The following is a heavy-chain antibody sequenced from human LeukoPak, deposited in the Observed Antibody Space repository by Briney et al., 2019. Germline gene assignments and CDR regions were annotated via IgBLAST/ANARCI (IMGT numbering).Heavy chain of an antibody. CDR2: IKSRTDGGTT. J-gene: IGHJ4*02. CDR3: ATGFYSNGYNY. D-gene: IGHD5-24*01. CDR1: QLTFSSAW. V-gene: IGHV3-15*01. Sequence: PGGSLRLSCAASQLTFSSAWMTWVRQIPGKGLEWVGHIKSRTDGGTTDYAAPVKGRFTVSRDDSKNTVYLQMNSLKTEDSAVYFCATGFYSNGYNYWGRGTLVTVSS.